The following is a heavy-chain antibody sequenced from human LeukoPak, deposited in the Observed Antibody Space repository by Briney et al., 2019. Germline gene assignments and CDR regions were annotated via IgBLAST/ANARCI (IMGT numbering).Heavy chain of an antibody. D-gene: IGHD2-8*01. Sequence: GGSLRLSCAASGFTFSSYWMSWVRQAPGKGLEWVANIKQDGSEKYYVDSVKGRFTISRDNAKNSLYLQMNSLRAEDTAVYYCAKFETVYATPFDYWGQGTLVTVSS. CDR2: IKQDGSEK. V-gene: IGHV3-7*01. J-gene: IGHJ4*02. CDR3: AKFETVYATPFDY. CDR1: GFTFSSYW.